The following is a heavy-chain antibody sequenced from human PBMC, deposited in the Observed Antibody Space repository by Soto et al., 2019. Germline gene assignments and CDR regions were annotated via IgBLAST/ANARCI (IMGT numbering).Heavy chain of an antibody. CDR3: ARAGSGYSTSWYYVEY. V-gene: IGHV4-59*12. CDR1: GGSISSYY. Sequence: PSETLSLTCTVSGGSISSYYWSWIRQPPGKGLEWIGYIYYSGSTNYNHALKSRVTISLDRSKNQFPLKLTSVTAADTAVYYCARAGSGYSTSWYYVEYWGQGILVTVSS. D-gene: IGHD6-13*01. J-gene: IGHJ4*02. CDR2: IYYSGST.